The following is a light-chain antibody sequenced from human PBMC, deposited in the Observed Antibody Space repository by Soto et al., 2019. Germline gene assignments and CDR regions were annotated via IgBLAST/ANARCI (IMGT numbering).Light chain of an antibody. V-gene: IGKV1-39*01. Sequence: DIPMTQSPSSLSASVGDRVIITCRTSQSISNYLNWYQHKPGKAPKVLISAASNLQSGFPSRFSGSGSGTVFTLTISSLQPEDFATYFCQQSYTLSPLTFGGGTKVEIK. CDR3: QQSYTLSPLT. CDR2: AAS. CDR1: QSISNY. J-gene: IGKJ4*01.